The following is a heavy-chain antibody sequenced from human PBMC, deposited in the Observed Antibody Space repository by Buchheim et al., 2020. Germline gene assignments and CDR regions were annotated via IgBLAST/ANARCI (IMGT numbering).Heavy chain of an antibody. Sequence: QVQLVESGGGVVQPGRSLRLSCAASGFTFSSYGMHWVRQAPGKGLEWVAVISYDGSNKYYADSVKGRFTISRDNSKNTLYLQMNSLRAEDTAVYYCAKDRKGAAAGTDDLEYWGQGTL. D-gene: IGHD6-13*01. CDR3: AKDRKGAAAGTDDLEY. J-gene: IGHJ4*02. V-gene: IGHV3-30*18. CDR2: ISYDGSNK. CDR1: GFTFSSYG.